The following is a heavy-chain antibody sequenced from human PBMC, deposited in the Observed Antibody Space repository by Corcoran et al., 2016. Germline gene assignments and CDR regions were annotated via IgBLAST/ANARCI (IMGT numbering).Heavy chain of an antibody. Sequence: QVQLVESGGGVVQPGRSLRLSCAASGFTFGTYGMHWVRQAPGKGLEWVALISYDGTNEYYADSVKGRFTISRDNSKNTLYLQMNSLRAEYTAVYYCAKPYGSGTYFLFYYFDYWGQGTLVTVSS. CDR2: ISYDGTNE. CDR3: AKPYGSGTYFLFYYFDY. J-gene: IGHJ4*02. D-gene: IGHD3-10*01. CDR1: GFTFGTYG. V-gene: IGHV3-30*18.